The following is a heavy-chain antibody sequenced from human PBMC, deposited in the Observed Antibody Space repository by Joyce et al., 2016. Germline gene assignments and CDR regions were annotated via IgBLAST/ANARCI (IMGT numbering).Heavy chain of an antibody. CDR2: IYYNGIA. CDR1: GGSIGNRISSPYY. CDR3: ARVGTGRGLQLNYFDY. D-gene: IGHD5-24*01. V-gene: IGHV4-39*01. Sequence: QLQLQESGPGLVKSSETLSLPCTVSGGSIGNRISSPYYWGWNRQPPGKGLEWIGTIYYNGIANYNPYLKSRVTISVDTSKNQFSLNLSSATAADTAVYYCARVGTGRGLQLNYFDYWGQGTLVTVPS. J-gene: IGHJ4*02.